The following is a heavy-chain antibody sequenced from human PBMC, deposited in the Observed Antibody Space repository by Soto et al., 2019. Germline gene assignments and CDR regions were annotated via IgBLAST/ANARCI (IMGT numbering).Heavy chain of an antibody. D-gene: IGHD3-16*01. CDR3: ARDAQGGFLHY. J-gene: IGHJ4*02. Sequence: QVQLLQSGAEVKKPGASVKVYCKGSGYTFTSHGITWVRQAPGQGLEWMGWISAYNGNTNYAPKLKGSVTMTRDTTTSTAYMELRSLTADETAVYYCARDAQGGFLHYWGQGTPVTVSS. CDR1: GYTFTSHG. CDR2: ISAYNGNT. V-gene: IGHV1-18*01.